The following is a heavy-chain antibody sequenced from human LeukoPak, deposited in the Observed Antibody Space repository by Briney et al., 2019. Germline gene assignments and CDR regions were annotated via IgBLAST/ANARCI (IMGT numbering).Heavy chain of an antibody. D-gene: IGHD3-10*01. CDR1: GFTFNSYS. CDR3: AREGNYYYMDV. Sequence: GGSLRLSCAASGFTFNSYSMTWVRQAPGKGLEWVSYITSSSSSTYYADSVKGRFTISRDNAKNSLYLQMNSLRAEDTAVYYCAREGNYYYMDVWGKGTTVTVSS. V-gene: IGHV3-48*04. CDR2: ITSSSSST. J-gene: IGHJ6*03.